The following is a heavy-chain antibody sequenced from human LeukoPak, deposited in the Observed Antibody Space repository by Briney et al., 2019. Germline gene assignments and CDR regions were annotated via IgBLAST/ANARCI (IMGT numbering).Heavy chain of an antibody. V-gene: IGHV4-34*01. CDR3: AWTFMVRGVSRAFDI. CDR1: GGSFSGYY. D-gene: IGHD3-10*01. CDR2: INHSGST. Sequence: PSETLSLTCAVYGGSFSGYYWSWIRQPPGKGLEWIGEINHSGSTNYNPSLKSRVTISVDTSKNQFSLKLSSVTAADTAVYYCAWTFMVRGVSRAFDIWGQGTMVTVSS. J-gene: IGHJ3*02.